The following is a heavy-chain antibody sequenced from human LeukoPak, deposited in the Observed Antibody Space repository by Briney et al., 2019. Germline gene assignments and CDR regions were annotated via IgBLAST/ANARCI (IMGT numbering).Heavy chain of an antibody. CDR1: GFSFSSYA. D-gene: IGHD2-21*02. J-gene: IGHJ4*02. V-gene: IGHV3-30-3*01. CDR3: AKASCGGDCYPDF. Sequence: PGGSLRLSCAASGFSFSSYAMNWVRQAPGKGLEWVAVISYDGSNKYYADSVKGRFTISRDNSKNTLYLQMNSLRAEDTAVYYCAKASCGGDCYPDFWGQGTLVTVSS. CDR2: ISYDGSNK.